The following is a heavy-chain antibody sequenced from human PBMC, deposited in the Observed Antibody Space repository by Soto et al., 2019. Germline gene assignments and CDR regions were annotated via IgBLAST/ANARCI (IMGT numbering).Heavy chain of an antibody. D-gene: IGHD6-6*01. CDR1: GYSISSGDY. CDR3: ARDRTYSSSSPWGY. V-gene: IGHV4-38-2*02. J-gene: IGHJ4*02. Sequence: SETLSLTCAVSGYSISSGDYWGWIRQPPGKGLEWIGSIYHSGSTYYNPSLKSRVTISVDTSKNQFSLKLSSVTAADTAVYYCARDRTYSSSSPWGYWGQGTLVTVSS. CDR2: IYHSGST.